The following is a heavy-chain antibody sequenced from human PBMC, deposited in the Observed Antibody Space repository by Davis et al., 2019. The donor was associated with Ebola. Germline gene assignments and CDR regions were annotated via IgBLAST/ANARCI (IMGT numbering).Heavy chain of an antibody. CDR1: GGSISSGGYY. J-gene: IGHJ4*02. V-gene: IGHV4-31*03. D-gene: IGHD3-22*01. CDR3: ARSDYDSSGYEYGL. CDR2: IYYSGST. Sequence: PSETLSLTCTVSGGSISSGGYYWSWIRQHPGKGLEWIGFIYYSGSTYYNPSLKGRVIISVDTSKNQFSLKLSSVTAADTAVYYCARSDYDSSGYEYGLWGQGTLVTVSS.